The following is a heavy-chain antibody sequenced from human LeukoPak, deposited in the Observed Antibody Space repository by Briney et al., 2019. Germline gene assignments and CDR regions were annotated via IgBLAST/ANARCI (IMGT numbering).Heavy chain of an antibody. J-gene: IGHJ4*02. D-gene: IGHD1-26*01. CDR3: ASARDRGVGSYLYYFDY. Sequence: SVKVSCKTSGYTFTKYSIHWVRQAPGQGLEWMGGIIPIFGAANYAQKFQGRVTITADESTSTAYMELSSLRSEDTAVYYCASARDRGVGSYLYYFDYWGQGTLVTVSS. CDR2: IIPIFGAA. V-gene: IGHV1-69*13. CDR1: GYTFTKYS.